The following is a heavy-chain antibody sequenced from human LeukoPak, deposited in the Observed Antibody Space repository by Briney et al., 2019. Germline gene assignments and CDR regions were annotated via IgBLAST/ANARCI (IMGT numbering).Heavy chain of an antibody. Sequence: GGSLRLSCAASGFSFSAYWMHWVRQAPGKGLVWVSRINSDGFSIAYADSVKGRFTISRDNAKNTLYLHMNSLRAEDTAVYYCARFYGGSALDNWGQGTMVTVSS. V-gene: IGHV3-74*01. CDR2: INSDGFSI. D-gene: IGHD3-16*01. CDR3: ARFYGGSALDN. CDR1: GFSFSAYW. J-gene: IGHJ3*02.